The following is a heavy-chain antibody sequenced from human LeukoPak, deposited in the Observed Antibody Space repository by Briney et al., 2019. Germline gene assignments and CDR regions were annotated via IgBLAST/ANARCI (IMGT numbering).Heavy chain of an antibody. CDR3: ARGGGGSTSWGGGYYYYMDV. V-gene: IGHV3-23*01. D-gene: IGHD1-26*01. CDR1: GFTFSSYA. J-gene: IGHJ6*03. Sequence: PGGSLRLSCAASGFTFSSYAMSWVRQAPGKGLEWVSAISGSGGSTYYADSVKGRFTISRDNSKNTLYLQMNSLRAEDTAVYYCARGGGGSTSWGGGYYYYMDVWGKGTTATVSS. CDR2: ISGSGGST.